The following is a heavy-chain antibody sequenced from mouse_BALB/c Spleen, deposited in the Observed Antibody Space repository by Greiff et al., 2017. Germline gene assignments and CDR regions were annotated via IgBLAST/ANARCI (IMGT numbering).Heavy chain of an antibody. J-gene: IGHJ4*01. CDR3: ARGYYGSSSAMDY. Sequence: QVHVKQSGAELVRPGSSVKISCKASGYAFSSYWMNWVKQRPGQGLEWIGQIYPGDGDTNYNGKFKGKATLTADKSSSTAYMQLSSLTSEDSAVYFCARGYYGSSSAMDYWGQGTSVTVSS. CDR1: GYAFSSYW. D-gene: IGHD1-1*01. CDR2: IYPGDGDT. V-gene: IGHV1-80*01.